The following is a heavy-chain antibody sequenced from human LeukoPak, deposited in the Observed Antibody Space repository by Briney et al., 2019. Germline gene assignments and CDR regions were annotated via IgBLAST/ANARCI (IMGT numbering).Heavy chain of an antibody. Sequence: ASVKVSCKASGYTFTGYYMHWVRQAPGQGLEWMGWINPNSGGTNYAQKFQGRVTMTRDTSISTAYMELSRLRSDDTAVYFCARDKGTVTPRGYYYYMDVWGRGTTVTVSS. V-gene: IGHV1-2*02. CDR2: INPNSGGT. CDR1: GYTFTGYY. D-gene: IGHD4-11*01. J-gene: IGHJ6*03. CDR3: ARDKGTVTPRGYYYYMDV.